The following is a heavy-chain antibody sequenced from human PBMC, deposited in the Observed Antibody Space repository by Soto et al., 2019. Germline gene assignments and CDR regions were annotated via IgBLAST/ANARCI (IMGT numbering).Heavy chain of an antibody. V-gene: IGHV3-23*01. CDR2: ITGDGDST. CDR1: GFTFSSYA. J-gene: IGHJ4*02. CDR3: ANHLTTYSLFPFDY. D-gene: IGHD2-21*01. Sequence: DVQLLESGGILVQPGGSLRLSCTGSGFTFSSYAFSWVRRAPGKGLEWVSAITGDGDSTYYADSARGRFTISRDNSRSTLYLQMNSLRADDTAVYYCANHLTTYSLFPFDYWGQGTLVTVSS.